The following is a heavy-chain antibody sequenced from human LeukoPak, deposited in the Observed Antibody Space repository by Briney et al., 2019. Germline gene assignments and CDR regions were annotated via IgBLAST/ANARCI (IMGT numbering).Heavy chain of an antibody. J-gene: IGHJ4*02. D-gene: IGHD4-17*01. CDR1: GFTFSNAW. CDR2: IKSKTDGGTT. V-gene: IGHV3-15*01. Sequence: PGGSLRLSCAASGFTFSNAWMSWVRQAPGKGLEWVGRIKSKTDGGTTDYAAHVKGRFTISRDDSKNTLYLQMNSLKTEDTAVYYCTTEPPVSDFDYWGQGTLVTVSS. CDR3: TTEPPVSDFDY.